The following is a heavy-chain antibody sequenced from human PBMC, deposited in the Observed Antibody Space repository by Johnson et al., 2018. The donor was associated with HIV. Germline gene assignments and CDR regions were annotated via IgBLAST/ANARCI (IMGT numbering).Heavy chain of an antibody. CDR2: IRYDGRTK. J-gene: IGHJ3*02. V-gene: IGHV3-30*02. CDR1: GFTFSSYG. D-gene: IGHD7-27*01. CDR3: ARVAGDQVVLDAFDI. Sequence: QVQLLESGGGLVQPGGSLTISCAASGFTFSSYGMHWVRQAPGKGLEWVAFIRYDGRTKYYADSVKGRFTISRDNSKNTLYLQMNSLRAEDTAVYYCARVAGDQVVLDAFDIWGQGTMVTVSS.